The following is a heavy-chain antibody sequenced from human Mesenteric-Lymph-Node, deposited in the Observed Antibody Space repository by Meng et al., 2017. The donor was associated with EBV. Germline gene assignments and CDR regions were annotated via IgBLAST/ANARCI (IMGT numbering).Heavy chain of an antibody. V-gene: IGHV4-34*01. D-gene: IGHD3-10*01. CDR1: GGSFSDYY. J-gene: IGHJ4*02. CDR2: INHSGNT. Sequence: QVQLQGWGPGLLKPSEALSLTCAAYGGSFSDYYWSWIRQPPGTGLEWIGEINHSGNTHNNPSLKSRVSMSVDTSKNQFSLKLDSVTAADTAMYYCAGHVGRGGDYWDQGALVTVSS. CDR3: AGHVGRGGDY.